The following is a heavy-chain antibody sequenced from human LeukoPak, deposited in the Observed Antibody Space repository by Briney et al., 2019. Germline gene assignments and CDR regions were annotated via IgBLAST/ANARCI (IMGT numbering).Heavy chain of an antibody. J-gene: IGHJ3*02. CDR3: ASAGIKIFGSNAFDI. CDR2: IYYSGST. CDR1: GGSISSSSYY. Sequence: KPSETLSLTCTVSGGSISSSSYYWGWIRQPPGKGLEWIGSIYYSGSTYYNPSLKSRVTISVDTSKNQFSLKLSSVTAADTAVYYCASAGIKIFGSNAFDIWGQGTMVTVSS. D-gene: IGHD3-3*01. V-gene: IGHV4-39*07.